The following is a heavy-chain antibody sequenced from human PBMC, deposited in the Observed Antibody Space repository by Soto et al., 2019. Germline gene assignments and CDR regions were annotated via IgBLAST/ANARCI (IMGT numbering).Heavy chain of an antibody. CDR2: IRSKANSYAT. Sequence: GGSLRLSCAASGFTFSGSAMHWVRQASGKGLEWVGRIRSKANSYATAYAASVKGRFTISRDDSKNTAYLQMNSLKTEDTAVYYCTSIPNWNPTYYYYYGMDVWGQGTTVTVSS. CDR1: GFTFSGSA. CDR3: TSIPNWNPTYYYYYGMDV. J-gene: IGHJ6*02. V-gene: IGHV3-73*01. D-gene: IGHD1-1*01.